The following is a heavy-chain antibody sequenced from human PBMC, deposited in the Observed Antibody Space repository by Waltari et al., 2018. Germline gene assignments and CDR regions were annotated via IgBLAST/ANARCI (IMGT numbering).Heavy chain of an antibody. Sequence: EVQLLDSGGALVQPGGPLRLSCEASGFTFASFGMSWIRQAPGKGLEWVSGVSGSGQTTYYADSVKGRFTISRDNAKNIVYLQMSSLRAEDTAVYYCAPLGVSRLTWTDWGQGTLVTVSS. CDR1: GFTFASFG. D-gene: IGHD3-10*01. CDR2: VSGSGQTT. V-gene: IGHV3-23*01. J-gene: IGHJ4*02. CDR3: APLGVSRLTWTD.